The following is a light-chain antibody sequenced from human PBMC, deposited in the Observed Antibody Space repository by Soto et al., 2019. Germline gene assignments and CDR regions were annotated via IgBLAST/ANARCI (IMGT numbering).Light chain of an antibody. V-gene: IGKV1-5*01. Sequence: DIQITQSPSTLSASVGDRVTITCRASQSISSWLAWYQQKPGKAPKLLIYDASSLESGVPSRFSGSGSGTEFTLTISSLQPDDFATYYCQQYNSYLLTLGGGTKVDIK. CDR2: DAS. CDR3: QQYNSYLLT. J-gene: IGKJ4*01. CDR1: QSISSW.